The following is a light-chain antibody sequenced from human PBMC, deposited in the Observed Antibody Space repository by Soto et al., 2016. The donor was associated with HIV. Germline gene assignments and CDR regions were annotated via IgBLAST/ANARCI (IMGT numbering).Light chain of an antibody. Sequence: IQLTQSPSSFSASTGDRVTITCRASQGVSSYLAWYQQKPGKAPKLLIYASSTLQSGVPSRFTGSGSGTDFTLTISCLQSEDYATYYCQQYYTYPFTFGPGTKVDV. CDR1: QGVSSY. CDR3: QQYYTYPFT. J-gene: IGKJ3*01. V-gene: IGKV1-8*01. CDR2: ASS.